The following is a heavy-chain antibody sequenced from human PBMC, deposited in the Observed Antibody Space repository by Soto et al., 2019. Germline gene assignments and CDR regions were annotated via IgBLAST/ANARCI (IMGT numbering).Heavy chain of an antibody. D-gene: IGHD3-10*01. CDR3: ARGFGGKGRGYVGYWFDP. CDR2: INHSGST. J-gene: IGHJ5*02. CDR1: GGSFSGYY. Sequence: SETLSLTCAVYGGSFSGYYWSWIRQPPGKGLEWIGEINHSGSTNYNPSLKSRVTISVDTSKNQFSLKLSSVTAADTAVYYCARGFGGKGRGYVGYWFDPWGQGTLVTVSS. V-gene: IGHV4-34*01.